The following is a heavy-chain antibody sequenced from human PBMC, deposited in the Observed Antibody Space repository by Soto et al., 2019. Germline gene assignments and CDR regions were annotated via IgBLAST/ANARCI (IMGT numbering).Heavy chain of an antibody. Sequence: GGSLRLSCAASGFTFSSYAMHWVRQAPGKGLEWVAVISYDGSNKYYADSVKGRFTISRDNSKNTLYLQMNSLRAEDTAVYYCARVLLWFGELFPNYYYYYGMDVWGQGTTVTVSS. J-gene: IGHJ6*02. CDR3: ARVLLWFGELFPNYYYYYGMDV. CDR2: ISYDGSNK. V-gene: IGHV3-30-3*01. D-gene: IGHD3-10*01. CDR1: GFTFSSYA.